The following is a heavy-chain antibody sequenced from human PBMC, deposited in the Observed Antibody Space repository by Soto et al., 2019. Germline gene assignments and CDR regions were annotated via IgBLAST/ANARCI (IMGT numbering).Heavy chain of an antibody. D-gene: IGHD3-10*01. J-gene: IGHJ6*02. CDR2: IHYSGST. CDR3: ARLSPLILAGSAYYHSMDV. V-gene: IGHV4-61*05. Sequence: PSEPLSLTCTVAGGSISSSGCYWGWIHKPPGKGLEWIGFIHYSGSTNYNPSLQSRLTMSVDTSKSQFSLNLRSVTAADTAVYFCARLSPLILAGSAYYHSMDVWGQGAPVTVSS. CDR1: GGSISSSGCY.